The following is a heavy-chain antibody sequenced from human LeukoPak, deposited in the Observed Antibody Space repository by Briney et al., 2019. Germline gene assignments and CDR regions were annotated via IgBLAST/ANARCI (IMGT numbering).Heavy chain of an antibody. J-gene: IGHJ4*02. V-gene: IGHV4-39*01. CDR2: LFNSGVT. Sequence: SETLSLTCTVSGASISSTGYYWGWIRQSPGKRLEWIGSLFNSGVTYHSPSLKSRVSTSVDTSNNHFSLRLTSLTAADTAIYYCARHRVASAYSSFDYWGQGTLVTVSS. CDR3: ARHRVASAYSSFDY. CDR1: GASISSTGYY. D-gene: IGHD2-15*01.